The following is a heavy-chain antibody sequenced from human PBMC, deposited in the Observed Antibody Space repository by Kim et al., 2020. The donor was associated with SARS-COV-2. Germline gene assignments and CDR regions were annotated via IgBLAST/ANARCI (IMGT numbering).Heavy chain of an antibody. J-gene: IGHJ4*02. CDR1: GFTFSSYW. D-gene: IGHD6-19*01. V-gene: IGHV3-7*03. Sequence: GGSLRLSCAASGFTFSSYWMSWVRQAPGKGLEWVANIKQDGSEKYYVDSVKGRFTISRDNAKNSLYLQMNSLRAEDTAVYYCARDMKQWLVPLDYWGQGTLVTVSS. CDR3: ARDMKQWLVPLDY. CDR2: IKQDGSEK.